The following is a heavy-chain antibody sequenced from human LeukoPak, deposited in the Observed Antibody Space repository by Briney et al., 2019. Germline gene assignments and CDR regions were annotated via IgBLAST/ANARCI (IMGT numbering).Heavy chain of an antibody. CDR1: GGSISSYY. J-gene: IGHJ4*02. Sequence: AETLSLTCTVSGGSISSYYWSWLRRPPGEGLEGIGYIYYSGSTNYIPSLKSRVTISVDTSKNQFSLKLSSVAAADTAVYYCARSAYSFDYWGQGTLVTVSS. CDR3: ARSAYSFDY. V-gene: IGHV4-59*01. CDR2: IYYSGST.